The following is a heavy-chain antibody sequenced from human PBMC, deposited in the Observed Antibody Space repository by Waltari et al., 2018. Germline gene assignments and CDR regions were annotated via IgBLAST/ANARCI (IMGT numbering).Heavy chain of an antibody. D-gene: IGHD1-7*01. V-gene: IGHV4-59*11. CDR3: ARDDNWNSFDY. CDR2: IYYSGST. Sequence: QVQLQASGPGLVKPSETLSLTCTVSGGSISSHYWSWIRQPPGKGLEWIGYIYYSGSTNYNPSLKSRVTISVDTSKNQFSLKLSSVTAADTAVYYCARDDNWNSFDYWGQGTLVTVSS. J-gene: IGHJ4*02. CDR1: GGSISSHY.